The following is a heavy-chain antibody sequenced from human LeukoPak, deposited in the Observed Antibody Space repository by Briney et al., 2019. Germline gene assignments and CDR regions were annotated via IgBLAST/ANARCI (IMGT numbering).Heavy chain of an antibody. CDR3: ALGSGSYLPILKPFDY. J-gene: IGHJ4*02. V-gene: IGHV1-18*01. Sequence: ASVKVSCKASGYTFTSYGISWVRQAPGHRLEWMGWISAYNGNTNYAQKLQGRVTMTKDTSTSTAYMELKSLRSDHTAVYYCALGSGSYLPILKPFDYWGGGTVVTVS. CDR2: ISAYNGNT. D-gene: IGHD3-10*01. CDR1: GYTFTSYG.